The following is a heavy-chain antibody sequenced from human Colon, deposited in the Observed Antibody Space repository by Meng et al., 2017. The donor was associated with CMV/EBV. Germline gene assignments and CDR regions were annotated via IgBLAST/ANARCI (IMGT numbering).Heavy chain of an antibody. Sequence: SCAASGFTLRDHYMDWVRQAPGKGLGWVGRTRNKANGYTTEYAASVKGRFTVSRDELENSLYLQMSSLKTEDTAVYYCAREVGAFDYWGQGILVTVSS. CDR1: GFTLRDHY. V-gene: IGHV3-72*01. CDR3: AREVGAFDY. CDR2: TRNKANGYTT. D-gene: IGHD1-26*01. J-gene: IGHJ4*02.